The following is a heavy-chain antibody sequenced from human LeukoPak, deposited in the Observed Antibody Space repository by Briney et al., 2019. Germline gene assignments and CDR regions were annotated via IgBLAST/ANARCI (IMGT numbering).Heavy chain of an antibody. CDR3: ARGPRRIAAAGTVRLRYFQH. J-gene: IGHJ1*01. CDR1: GGSFSSYY. V-gene: IGHV4-34*01. Sequence: SETLSLTCAVYGGSFSSYYWSWIRQSPGKGLEWIGEINHSGSTNYNPSLKSRVTISVDTSKNQFSLKLSSVTAADTAAYYCARGPRRIAAAGTVRLRYFQHWGQGTLVTVSS. CDR2: INHSGST. D-gene: IGHD6-13*01.